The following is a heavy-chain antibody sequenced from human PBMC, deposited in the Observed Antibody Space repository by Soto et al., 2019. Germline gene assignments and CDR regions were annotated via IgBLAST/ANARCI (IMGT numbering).Heavy chain of an antibody. Sequence: SVKVSCKASGGTFRSYAISWVRQAPGQGLEWMGGIIPIFGTANYAQKFQGRVTITADESTSTAYMELSSLRSEDTAVYYCARGLESSYYYYGMDVWGQGTTVTVSS. CDR2: IIPIFGTA. V-gene: IGHV1-69*13. CDR3: ARGLESSYYYYGMDV. D-gene: IGHD6-13*01. J-gene: IGHJ6*02. CDR1: GGTFRSYA.